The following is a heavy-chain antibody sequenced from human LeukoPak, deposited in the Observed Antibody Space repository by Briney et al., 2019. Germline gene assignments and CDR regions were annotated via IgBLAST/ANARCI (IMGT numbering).Heavy chain of an antibody. D-gene: IGHD3-22*01. CDR2: ITSRGEST. V-gene: IGHV3-23*01. CDR1: GFTFSIYA. Sequence: GGSLRLSCAASGFTFSIYAMSWVRQAPGKGLQWVSSITSRGESTWYVDSVKGRFTITRDNSDNTLYLQMHSLRAEDTAVYYCARDRPNYYGSDGHYYRRDGDYWGRGTLVSVSS. CDR3: ARDRPNYYGSDGHYYRRDGDY. J-gene: IGHJ4*02.